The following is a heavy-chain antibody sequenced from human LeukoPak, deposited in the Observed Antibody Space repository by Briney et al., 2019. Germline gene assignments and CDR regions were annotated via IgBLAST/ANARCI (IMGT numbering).Heavy chain of an antibody. J-gene: IGHJ2*01. CDR1: GDSVSRNSAA. D-gene: IGHD4-17*01. CDR2: TYYRAKCYN. V-gene: IGHV6-1*01. Sequence: TSQTLSLTCAISGDSVSRNSAAWNWVRQSPSRGLEWLGRTYYRAKCYNDYAVSVESRITSNPDTSKNQFSLQLTSVTPEDTAVYFCAREFSISTVTRYFDLWGRGTLVTVSS. CDR3: AREFSISTVTRYFDL.